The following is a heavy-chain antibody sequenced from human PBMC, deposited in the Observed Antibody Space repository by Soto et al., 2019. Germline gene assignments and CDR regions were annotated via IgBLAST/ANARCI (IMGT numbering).Heavy chain of an antibody. D-gene: IGHD3-22*01. V-gene: IGHV3-23*01. CDR2: ISGSGGST. Sequence: GGSLRLSCAASGFTFSSYAMSWVRQAPGKGLEWVSAISGSGGSTYYADSVKGRFTISRDNSKNTLYLQMNSLRAEDTAVYYCAKDYSRVGSAMIVVVITQTFDYWGQGTLVTVSS. CDR1: GFTFSSYA. CDR3: AKDYSRVGSAMIVVVITQTFDY. J-gene: IGHJ4*02.